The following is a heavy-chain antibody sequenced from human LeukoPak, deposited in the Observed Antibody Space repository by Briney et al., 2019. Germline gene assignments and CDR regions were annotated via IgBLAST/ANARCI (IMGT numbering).Heavy chain of an antibody. CDR2: ISGSGGST. Sequence: GGSLRLSCAASGFTFSSYGMNWVRQAPGKGLEWVSGISGSGGSTHYADSVKGRFTISRDNARTSLYLQMNSLRAEDTAVYYCARDYRARLDYWGQGTLVTVSS. CDR3: ARDYRARLDY. CDR1: GFTFSSYG. V-gene: IGHV3-23*01. J-gene: IGHJ4*02.